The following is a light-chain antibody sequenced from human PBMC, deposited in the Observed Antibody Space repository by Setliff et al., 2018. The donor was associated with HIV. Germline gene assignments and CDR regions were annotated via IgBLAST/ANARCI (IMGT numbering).Light chain of an antibody. J-gene: IGLJ3*02. CDR2: EVD. CDR3: CSYGSGDIWV. Sequence: QSVLTQPASVSGSPGQSITISCTGSRSDVGNTLSVSWYQQNVGEVPKLLIYEVDRRPSGISHRFSGSKSANTASLTISGLQVEDEADYYCCSYGSGDIWVFGGGTKVTVL. V-gene: IGLV2-23*02. CDR1: RSDVGNTLS.